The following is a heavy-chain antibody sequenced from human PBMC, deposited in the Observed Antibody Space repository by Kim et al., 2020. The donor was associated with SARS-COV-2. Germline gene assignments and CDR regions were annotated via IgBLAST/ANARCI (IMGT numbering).Heavy chain of an antibody. Sequence: ASVKVSCKASGYTFTSYAMHWVRQAPGQRLEWMGWINAGNGNTKYSQKFQGRVTITRDTSASTAYMELSSLRSEDTAVYYCARDGYSSGWYGAEYFQHWGQGTLVTVSS. J-gene: IGHJ1*01. CDR1: GYTFTSYA. CDR3: ARDGYSSGWYGAEYFQH. V-gene: IGHV1-3*01. CDR2: INAGNGNT. D-gene: IGHD6-19*01.